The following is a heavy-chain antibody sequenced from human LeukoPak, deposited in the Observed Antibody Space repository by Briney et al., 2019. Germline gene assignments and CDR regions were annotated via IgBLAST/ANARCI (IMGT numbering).Heavy chain of an antibody. CDR1: GFTFSDYY. J-gene: IGHJ3*02. V-gene: IGHV3-11*01. CDR2: ISSSGSTI. D-gene: IGHD6-13*01. Sequence: GGSLRLSCAASGFTFSDYYMSWIRQAPGKGLEWVSYISSSGSTIYYADSVKGRFTISRDNAKNSLYLQMNSLRAEDTAVYYCTRDGLYPIAAAPMGAFDIWGQGTMVTVSS. CDR3: TRDGLYPIAAAPMGAFDI.